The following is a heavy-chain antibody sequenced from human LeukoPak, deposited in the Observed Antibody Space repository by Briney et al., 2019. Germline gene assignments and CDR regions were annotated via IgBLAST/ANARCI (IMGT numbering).Heavy chain of an antibody. CDR2: INHSGST. CDR3: TRRRDGNWFDP. V-gene: IGHV4-34*01. D-gene: IGHD5-24*01. CDR1: GGSFSGYY. Sequence: SETLSLTCAVYGGSFSGYYWSWIRQPPGKGLEWIGEINHSGSTNYNPSLKSRVTISVDTSKNQFSLKLSSVAAADTAVYYCTRRRDGNWFDPWGQGTLVTVSS. J-gene: IGHJ5*02.